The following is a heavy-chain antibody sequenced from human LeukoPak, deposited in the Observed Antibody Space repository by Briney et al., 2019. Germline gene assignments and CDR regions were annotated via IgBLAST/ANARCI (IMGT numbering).Heavy chain of an antibody. CDR1: GFTFSSYA. Sequence: GGSLRLSCAASGFTFSSYAMSWVRQAPGKGLEWVSAISGSGGSTYYADSVKGRFTISRDNAKNTLYLQANSLRAEDTAMYYCLMYTSGWNWGQGTLVTVSS. J-gene: IGHJ4*02. CDR3: LMYTSGWN. CDR2: ISGSGGST. V-gene: IGHV3-23*01. D-gene: IGHD6-19*01.